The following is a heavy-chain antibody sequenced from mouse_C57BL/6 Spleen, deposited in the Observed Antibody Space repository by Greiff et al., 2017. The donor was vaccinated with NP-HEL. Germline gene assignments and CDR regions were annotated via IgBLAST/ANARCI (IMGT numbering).Heavy chain of an antibody. CDR1: GFTFSDYG. J-gene: IGHJ4*01. V-gene: IGHV5-17*01. Sequence: EVQGVESGGGLVKPGGSLKLSCAASGFTFSDYGMHWVRQAPEKGLEWVAYISSGSSTIYYADTVKGRSTITRDTAKNTLFMQLTSLRSEDTAMYYCARGIRYAMDGWGQGTSVTVAS. CDR2: ISSGSSTI. CDR3: ARGIRYAMDG.